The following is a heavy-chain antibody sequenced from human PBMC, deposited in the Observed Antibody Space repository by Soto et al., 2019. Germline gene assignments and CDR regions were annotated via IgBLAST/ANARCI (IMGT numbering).Heavy chain of an antibody. Sequence: GGSLRLSCAASGFTFSSYGMHWVRQAPGKGLEWVAVISYDGSNKYYADSVKGRFTISRDNSKNTLYLQMNSLRAEDTAVYYCAKNPLISSSFYFDYWGQGTLVTVSS. J-gene: IGHJ4*02. D-gene: IGHD6-6*01. V-gene: IGHV3-30*18. CDR2: ISYDGSNK. CDR1: GFTFSSYG. CDR3: AKNPLISSSFYFDY.